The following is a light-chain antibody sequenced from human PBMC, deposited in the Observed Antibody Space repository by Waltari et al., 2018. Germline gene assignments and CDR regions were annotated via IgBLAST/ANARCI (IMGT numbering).Light chain of an antibody. CDR2: GAS. V-gene: IGKV1-39*01. J-gene: IGKJ1*01. CDR1: PTITRY. Sequence: DIQMTQSPSSLSASVVDRVTITCRANPTITRYLNWYQQKPGKAPRLLIQGASSLQSEVPSRFSGSGSGTDFALTITSLQPEDFATYFCQQSYTTPRTFGQGTTVDIK. CDR3: QQSYTTPRT.